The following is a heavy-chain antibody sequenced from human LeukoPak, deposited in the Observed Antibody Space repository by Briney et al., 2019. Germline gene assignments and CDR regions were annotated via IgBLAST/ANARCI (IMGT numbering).Heavy chain of an antibody. J-gene: IGHJ4*02. CDR3: ARGLYSGSYFSMEYFDY. CDR2: INHSGST. V-gene: IGHV4-34*01. D-gene: IGHD1-26*01. CDR1: GGSFSGYY. Sequence: SETLSLTCAVYGGSFSGYYWSWIRQPPGKGLEWIGEINHSGSTNYNPSLKSRVTISVDTSKNQFSLKLSSVTAADTAVYYCARGLYSGSYFSMEYFDYWGQGTLVTVSS.